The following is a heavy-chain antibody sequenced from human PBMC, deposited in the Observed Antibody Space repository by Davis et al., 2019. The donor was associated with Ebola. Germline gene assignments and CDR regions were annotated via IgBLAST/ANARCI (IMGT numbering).Heavy chain of an antibody. CDR2: INHSGST. V-gene: IGHV4-34*01. J-gene: IGHJ4*02. D-gene: IGHD2-15*01. CDR1: GGSFSGYY. CDR3: ARDLGGLGYCSGGSCYSVPYY. Sequence: SETLSLTCAVYGGSFSGYYWSWIRQPPGKGLEWIGEINHSGSTNYNPSLKSRVTISVDKSKNQFSLKLSSATAADTAVYYCARDLGGLGYCSGGSCYSVPYYWGQGTLVTVSS.